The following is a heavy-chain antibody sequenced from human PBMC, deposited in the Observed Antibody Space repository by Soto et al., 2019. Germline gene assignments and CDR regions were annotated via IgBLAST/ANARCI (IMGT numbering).Heavy chain of an antibody. V-gene: IGHV3-30-3*01. J-gene: IGHJ3*02. CDR3: ARDAGSIDAFDI. D-gene: IGHD2-21*01. CDR1: GFTFSSYA. CDR2: ISYDGSNK. Sequence: VGSLRLSCAASGFTFSSYAMHWVRQAPGKGLEWVAVISYDGSNKYYADSVKGRFTISRDNSKNTLYLQMNSLRAEDTAVYYCARDAGSIDAFDIWGQGTMVTVSS.